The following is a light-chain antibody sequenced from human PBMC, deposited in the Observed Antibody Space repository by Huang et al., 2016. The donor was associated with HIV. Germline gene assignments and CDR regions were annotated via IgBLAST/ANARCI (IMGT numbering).Light chain of an antibody. Sequence: EIVLTQFPGTLSLSPGGRATLSCRASQSLSDNSLAWYQQRPGQAPRLVIHGAFNRATGSPDRFSGSGSRTDFTLTISRLEPEDFAVYYCQQYAGSPQTFGGGTKVEIK. CDR2: GAF. J-gene: IGKJ4*01. CDR1: QSLSDNS. CDR3: QQYAGSPQT. V-gene: IGKV3-20*01.